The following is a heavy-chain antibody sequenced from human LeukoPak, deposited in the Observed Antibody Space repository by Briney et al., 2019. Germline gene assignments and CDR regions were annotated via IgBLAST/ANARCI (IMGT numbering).Heavy chain of an antibody. Sequence: ASMKVSCKASGYTFTGYYMHWVRQAPGQGLEWMGWINPNSGGTNYAQKFQGRVTMTRDTSISTAYMELSRLRSDDTAVYYCARSLGYSYGYGDYWGQGTLVTVSS. CDR3: ARSLGYSYGYGDY. CDR1: GYTFTGYY. J-gene: IGHJ4*02. CDR2: INPNSGGT. V-gene: IGHV1-2*02. D-gene: IGHD5-18*01.